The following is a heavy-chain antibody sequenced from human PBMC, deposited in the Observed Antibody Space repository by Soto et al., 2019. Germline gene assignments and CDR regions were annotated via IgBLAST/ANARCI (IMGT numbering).Heavy chain of an antibody. Sequence: GGSIRLSCAASGFTFDNYDKHWVRPEPGKGLDWVTGISWNSNTIAYADSVKARFTISRDNAKNSLYLKMNSLRAEDTAVYYCAKDTGPNWGQGTLVTVSS. J-gene: IGHJ4*02. CDR2: ISWNSNTI. CDR3: AKDTGPN. V-gene: IGHV3-9*01. CDR1: GFTFDNYD.